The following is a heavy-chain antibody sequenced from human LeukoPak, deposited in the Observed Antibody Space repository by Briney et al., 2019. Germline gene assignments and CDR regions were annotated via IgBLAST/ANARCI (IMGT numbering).Heavy chain of an antibody. Sequence: GGSLRLSCAASGFTFSSYGMHWVRQAPGKGLEWVAVIWYDGSNEYYADSVKGRFTISRDNSKNTLYLQMNSLRAEDTAVYYCARSYSGSYPAPFDYWGQGTLVTVSS. D-gene: IGHD1-26*01. CDR1: GFTFSSYG. V-gene: IGHV3-33*01. J-gene: IGHJ4*02. CDR3: ARSYSGSYPAPFDY. CDR2: IWYDGSNE.